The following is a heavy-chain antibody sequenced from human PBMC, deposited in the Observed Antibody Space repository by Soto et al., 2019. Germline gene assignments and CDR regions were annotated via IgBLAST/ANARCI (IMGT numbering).Heavy chain of an antibody. CDR3: ARHQDIVVVPAAIPSALDY. J-gene: IGHJ4*02. CDR2: IYYSGST. V-gene: IGHV4-39*01. CDR1: GGSISSSSYY. Sequence: QLQLQESGPGLVKPSETLSLTCTVSGGSISSSSYYWGWIRQPPGKGLEWIGSIYYSGSTYYNPSLKSRVTISVDTPKNQFSLKLSSVTAADTAVYYCARHQDIVVVPAAIPSALDYWGQGTLVTVSS. D-gene: IGHD2-2*02.